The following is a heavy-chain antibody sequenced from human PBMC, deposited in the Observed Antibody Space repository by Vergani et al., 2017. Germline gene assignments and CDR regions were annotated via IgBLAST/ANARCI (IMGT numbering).Heavy chain of an antibody. CDR2: ISSSSGII. D-gene: IGHD3-22*01. CDR1: AFTFSTYS. CDR3: AKDNVPGYYDSSGYCDY. V-gene: IGHV3-48*01. J-gene: IGHJ4*02. Sequence: EVQLVESGGGLVQPGGSLRLSCAASAFTFSTYSMNWVRQAPGKGLEWVSYISSSSGIIHYADSVKGRFTISRDNAKNSLYLQMNSLRAEDTAVYYCAKDNVPGYYDSSGYCDYWGQGTLVTVSS.